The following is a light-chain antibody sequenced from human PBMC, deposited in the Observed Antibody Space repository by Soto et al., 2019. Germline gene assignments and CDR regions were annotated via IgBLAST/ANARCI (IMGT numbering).Light chain of an antibody. Sequence: DIQMTQSPSTLSASVGDTVTITCRASQSISNWLAWYQQKPGKAPKVLIYKASNLESGVQSRFSGSGSGTEFTLTISSLQPDDFATYYCQQYNSLSHTFGQGTKLEIK. CDR3: QQYNSLSHT. CDR2: KAS. V-gene: IGKV1-5*03. J-gene: IGKJ2*01. CDR1: QSISNW.